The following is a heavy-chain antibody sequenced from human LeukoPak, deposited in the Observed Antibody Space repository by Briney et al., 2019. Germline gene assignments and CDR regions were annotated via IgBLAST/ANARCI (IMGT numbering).Heavy chain of an antibody. CDR1: GYTFTSYD. J-gene: IGHJ4*02. V-gene: IGHV1-8*01. Sequence: ASVKVSCKASGYTFTSYDINWVRQATGQGLEWMGWMNPNSGNTGYAQKFQGRVTMTRNTSISTAYMELSSLRSKDTAVYYCALILTGYSRFDYWGQGTLVTVSS. CDR2: MNPNSGNT. D-gene: IGHD3-9*01. CDR3: ALILTGYSRFDY.